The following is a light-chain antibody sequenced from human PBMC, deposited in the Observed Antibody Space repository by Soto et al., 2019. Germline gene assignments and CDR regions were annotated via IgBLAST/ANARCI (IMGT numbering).Light chain of an antibody. CDR3: QQRTNWLT. CDR1: QSVTWY. Sequence: EIVLTQSPATLSLSPGERATLSCRASQSVTWYLAWYQQKPGQAPRLLIYDATNRATDIPARFSGSGSGTHLTLTVSSLEPEDFAVYYCQQRTNWLTFRGGTRVEI. J-gene: IGKJ4*01. CDR2: DAT. V-gene: IGKV3-11*01.